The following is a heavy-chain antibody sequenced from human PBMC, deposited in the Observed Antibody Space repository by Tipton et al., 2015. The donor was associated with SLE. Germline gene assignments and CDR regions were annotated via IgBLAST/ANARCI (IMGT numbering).Heavy chain of an antibody. D-gene: IGHD6-19*01. Sequence: TLSLTCTVSGGSITSGSSHWSWIRQPAGKGLEWIGRIYTTGSTNYNPSLKGRVTISVDTSKNQFSLNLTSVTAADTAVYYCTSLAVAGTDYWGQGTLVTVSS. CDR2: IYTTGST. CDR1: GGSITSGSSH. J-gene: IGHJ4*02. V-gene: IGHV4-61*02. CDR3: TSLAVAGTDY.